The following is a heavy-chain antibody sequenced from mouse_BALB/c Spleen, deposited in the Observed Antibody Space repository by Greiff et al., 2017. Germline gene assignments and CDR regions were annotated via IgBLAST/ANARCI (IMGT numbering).Heavy chain of an antibody. CDR1: GFSLTSYG. V-gene: IGHV2-9*02. CDR2: IWAGGST. Sequence: VKLVESGPGLVAPSQSLSITCTVSGFSLTSYGVHWVRQPPGKGLEWLGVIWAGGSTNYNSALMSRLSISKDNSKSQVFLKMNSLQTDDTAMYYCARSYYRYDYYFDYWGQGTTLTVSS. J-gene: IGHJ2*01. CDR3: ARSYYRYDYYFDY. D-gene: IGHD2-14*01.